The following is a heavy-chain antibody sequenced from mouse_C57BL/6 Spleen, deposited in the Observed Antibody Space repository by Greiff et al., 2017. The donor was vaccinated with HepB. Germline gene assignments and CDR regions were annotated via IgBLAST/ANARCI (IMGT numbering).Heavy chain of an antibody. CDR2: ISYDGSN. V-gene: IGHV3-6*01. J-gene: IGHJ3*01. CDR3: AREGDYGNYVGWFAY. Sequence: DVKLQESGPGLVKPSQSLSLTCSVTGYSITSGYYWNWIRQFPGNKLEWMGYISYDGSNNYNPSLKNRISITRDTSKNQFFLKLNSVTTEDTATYYCAREGDYGNYVGWFAYWGQGTLVTVSA. CDR1: GYSITSGYY. D-gene: IGHD2-1*01.